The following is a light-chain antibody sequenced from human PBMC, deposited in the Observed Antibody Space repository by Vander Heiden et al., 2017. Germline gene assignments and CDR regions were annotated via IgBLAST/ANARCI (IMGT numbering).Light chain of an antibody. CDR1: QGIRND. CDR3: RLHTSYRQT. Sequence: DIQTTHTPSSLSASVADRATITCRARQGIRNDLGWYQQKAGKAPKRLIYAASSLLSGVTSRFSGSRSRTEFTLTVSCRQPEDFATSFCRLHTSYRQTFGQGTKVEIK. CDR2: AAS. V-gene: IGKV1-17*01. J-gene: IGKJ1*01.